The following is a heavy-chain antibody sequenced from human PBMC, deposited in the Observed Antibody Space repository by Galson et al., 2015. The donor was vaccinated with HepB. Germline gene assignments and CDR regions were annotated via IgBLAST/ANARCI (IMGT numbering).Heavy chain of an antibody. CDR1: GGTFSSYA. CDR2: IIPIFGTA. J-gene: IGHJ6*02. CDR3: ARASIADSEYYYYYYGMDV. Sequence: SVKVSCKASGGTFSSYAISWVRQAPGQGLEWMGGIIPIFGTANYAQKFQGRVTITADESTSTAYMELSSLRSEDTAVYYCARASIADSEYYYYYYGMDVWGQGTTVTVSS. D-gene: IGHD6-6*01. V-gene: IGHV1-69*13.